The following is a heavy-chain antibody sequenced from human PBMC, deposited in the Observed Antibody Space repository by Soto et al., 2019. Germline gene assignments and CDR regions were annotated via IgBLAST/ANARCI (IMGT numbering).Heavy chain of an antibody. Sequence: EVQLVESGGGLVRPGGSLRLSCAASGFTFSAYSINWVRQAPGRGLEWVSSIGSTSSPIFYAASVRGRFTISRDNAKNLLYLQMNGLRAEDTAVYYCVRGGSGATSGDLFDAWGQGTLVSVSS. V-gene: IGHV3-21*06. J-gene: IGHJ3*01. CDR2: IGSTSSPI. CDR3: VRGGSGATSGDLFDA. CDR1: GFTFSAYS. D-gene: IGHD3-10*01.